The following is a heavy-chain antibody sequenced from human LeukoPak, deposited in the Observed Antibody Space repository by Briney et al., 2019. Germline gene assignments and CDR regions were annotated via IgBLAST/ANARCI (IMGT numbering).Heavy chain of an antibody. CDR2: INPNSGGT. J-gene: IGHJ4*02. Sequence: ASVKVSCTASGYSFSDFYIHWLRQAPGQGLEWLGWINPNSGGTNFAQYFQGRVTMTRDTSTSTVYMELSSLRSDDTAVYYCARALAPAAGRRAGMMGDWGQGTLVTVSS. V-gene: IGHV1-2*02. CDR1: GYSFSDFY. CDR3: ARALAPAAGRRAGMMGD. D-gene: IGHD6-13*01.